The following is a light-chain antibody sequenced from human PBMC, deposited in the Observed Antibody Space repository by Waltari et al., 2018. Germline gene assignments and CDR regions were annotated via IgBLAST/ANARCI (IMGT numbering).Light chain of an antibody. CDR1: QSVLYSSNNKNY. V-gene: IGKV4-1*01. Sequence: DIVMTQSTDSLAVSLGERATINCKSSQSVLYSSNNKNYLAWYQQKPGQSPKLLIYWASTRESGVPDRFSGSGSGTDFTLTISSLQAEDVAVYYCQQYYSTRTFGQGTKVEIK. CDR2: WAS. J-gene: IGKJ1*01. CDR3: QQYYSTRT.